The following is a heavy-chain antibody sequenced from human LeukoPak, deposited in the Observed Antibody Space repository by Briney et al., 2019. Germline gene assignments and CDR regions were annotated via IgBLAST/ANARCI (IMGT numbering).Heavy chain of an antibody. CDR2: ISAYNGNT. J-gene: IGHJ4*02. Sequence: ASVKVSCKASGYTFTSYGIIWVRQAPGQGLEWMGWISAYNGNTNYAQKLQGRVTMTTDTSTSTAYMELRSLRSDDTAVYYCARAGRGPHYYDSSGHELGGYWGQGTLVTVSS. V-gene: IGHV1-18*01. CDR1: GYTFTSYG. D-gene: IGHD3-22*01. CDR3: ARAGRGPHYYDSSGHELGGY.